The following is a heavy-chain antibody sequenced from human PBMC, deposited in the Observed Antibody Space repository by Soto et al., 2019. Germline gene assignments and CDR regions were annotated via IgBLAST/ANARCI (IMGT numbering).Heavy chain of an antibody. J-gene: IGHJ4*02. Sequence: QVQLVESGGGVVQPGRSLTLSCAASGFTFNTYGMHWVRQAPGQGLEWVAVISLDGSDKYYGDSLEGRFTISRDNSKNTLFLQMNSLKPEDTAVYYCANDRFNLRTGFDYWGQGTLVSASS. CDR1: GFTFNTYG. CDR2: ISLDGSDK. CDR3: ANDRFNLRTGFDY. V-gene: IGHV3-30*18.